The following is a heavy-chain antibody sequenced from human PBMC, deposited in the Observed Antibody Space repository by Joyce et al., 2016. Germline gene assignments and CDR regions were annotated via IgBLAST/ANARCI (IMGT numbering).Heavy chain of an antibody. CDR2: IYSNGST. J-gene: IGHJ3*01. CDR3: ARGGPSDAFDV. CDR1: GGSIINQY. V-gene: IGHV4-59*11. Sequence: QVQMQESGPGLVKPSETLSLTCSVSGGSIINQYWSWIRQPPRKGLEWIGYIYSNGSTNSDPSLKSRVAMLDDTSKNQFSLSLSSGTVADTAVYYCARGGPSDAFDVWGQGTMIAVSS.